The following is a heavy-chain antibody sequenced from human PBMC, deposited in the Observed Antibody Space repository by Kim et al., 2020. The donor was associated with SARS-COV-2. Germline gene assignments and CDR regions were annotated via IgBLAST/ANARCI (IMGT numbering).Heavy chain of an antibody. D-gene: IGHD4-17*01. CDR1: GGSISSYY. V-gene: IGHV4-59*01. J-gene: IGHJ5*02. CDR2: IYYSGST. CDR3: ARVSVSGGWFHP. Sequence: SETLSLTCTVSGGSISSYYWSWIRQPPGKGLEWIGYIYYSGSTNYNPSLKSRVTISVDTSKNQFSLKLSSVTAADTAVYYCARVSVSGGWFHPWGQGTLVTVSS.